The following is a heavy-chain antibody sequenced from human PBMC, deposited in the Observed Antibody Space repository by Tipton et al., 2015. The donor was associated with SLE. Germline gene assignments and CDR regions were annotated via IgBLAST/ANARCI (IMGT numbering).Heavy chain of an antibody. CDR2: IFLSGGT. D-gene: IGHD5-12*01. CDR3: ARGDIVPTVFDY. CDR1: GGSIGTSY. J-gene: IGHJ4*02. V-gene: IGHV4-4*08. Sequence: LRLSCSVSGGSIGTSYWSWIRQPPGKGLEWIGYIFLSGGTNYNPSLKSRVTISVDTSVNQFSLNLRFVTAADTAVYFCARGDIVPTVFDYWGQGALVTVSS.